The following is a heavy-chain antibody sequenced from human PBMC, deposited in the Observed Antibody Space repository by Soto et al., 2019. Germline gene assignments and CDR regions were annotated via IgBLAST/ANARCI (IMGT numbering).Heavy chain of an antibody. J-gene: IGHJ4*02. D-gene: IGHD4-17*01. Sequence: QVQLVESGGGVVQPGRSLRLSCAASGFTFSTYGMHWVRQAPGKGLEWVAVISYDGNNKYYADSVKGRFTIARDNSKNTLFLQMDSLSAEGTAEYCGANDHLPSTVTTPGYWGQGTLVTVSS. V-gene: IGHV3-30*18. CDR2: ISYDGNNK. CDR1: GFTFSTYG. CDR3: ANDHLPSTVTTPGY.